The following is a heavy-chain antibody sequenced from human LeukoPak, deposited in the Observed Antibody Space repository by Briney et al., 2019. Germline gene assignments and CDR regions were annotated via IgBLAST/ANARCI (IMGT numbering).Heavy chain of an antibody. CDR1: GGSISSYY. J-gene: IGHJ3*02. CDR2: IYYSGST. Sequence: SETLSLTCTVSGGSISSYYWSWIRQPPGKGLEWIGYIYYSGSTNYNPSLKSRVTISVDTSKNQFSLKLSSVTAADTAVYYCARVSSYDYIWGSHYDAFDIWGQGTMVSVSS. D-gene: IGHD3-16*01. V-gene: IGHV4-59*01. CDR3: ARVSSYDYIWGSHYDAFDI.